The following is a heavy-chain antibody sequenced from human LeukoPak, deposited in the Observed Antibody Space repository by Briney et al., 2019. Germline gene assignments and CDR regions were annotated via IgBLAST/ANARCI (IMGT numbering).Heavy chain of an antibody. V-gene: IGHV3-48*02. CDR2: ISSGSSAI. CDR1: GFTFSSYS. Sequence: GGSLRLSCAASGFTFSSYSMNWVRQAPGKGLEWVSYISSGSSAIYYADSVKGRFTISRDNAKNSLYQQTNSLRDEDTAVYYCARSAGEIYYYYGMDVWGQGTTVTVSS. J-gene: IGHJ6*02. D-gene: IGHD3-16*01. CDR3: ARSAGEIYYYYGMDV.